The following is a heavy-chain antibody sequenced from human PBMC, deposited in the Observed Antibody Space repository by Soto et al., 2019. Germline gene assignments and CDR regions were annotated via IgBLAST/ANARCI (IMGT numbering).Heavy chain of an antibody. J-gene: IGHJ5*02. CDR2: IYPGDSDT. V-gene: IGHV5-51*01. Sequence: SXESLKISCKGAGYSCTSYWIGWVRQIPGKGLEWMGIIYPGDSDTRYSPSFQGQVTISADKSISTAYLQWSSLKASDTAMYYCARFSSSDLGNWFDPWGQGTLVTVSS. CDR3: ARFSSSDLGNWFDP. CDR1: GYSCTSYW. D-gene: IGHD6-6*01.